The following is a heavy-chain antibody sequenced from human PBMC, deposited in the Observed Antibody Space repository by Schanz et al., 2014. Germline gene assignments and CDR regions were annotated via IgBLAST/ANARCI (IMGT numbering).Heavy chain of an antibody. D-gene: IGHD3-3*01. Sequence: VQLVESGGGLVQPGGSLRLSCAASGVTFSSYAMSWVRQAPGKGLEWVSGMSGSGSTADYADSVKGRFTISRDNSRKTLYLQMNSLRADDTAVYYCARGFDFWDRWGQGTLVIVSS. J-gene: IGHJ4*02. CDR1: GVTFSSYA. CDR3: ARGFDFWDR. V-gene: IGHV3-23*04. CDR2: MSGSGSTA.